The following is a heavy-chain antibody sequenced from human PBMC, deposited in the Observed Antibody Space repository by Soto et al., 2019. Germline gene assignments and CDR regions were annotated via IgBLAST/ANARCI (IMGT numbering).Heavy chain of an antibody. CDR2: IYYSGST. J-gene: IGHJ6*02. D-gene: IGHD6-19*01. CDR1: GGSISSSSYY. CDR3: ATVAGNYYYGMDV. V-gene: IGHV4-39*01. Sequence: SETLSLTCTVSGGSISSSSYYWGWIRQPPGKGLEWIGSIYYSGSTYYNPSLKSRVTISVDTSKNQFSLKLSSVTAADTAVYYCATVAGNYYYGMDVWGQGTTVTVSS.